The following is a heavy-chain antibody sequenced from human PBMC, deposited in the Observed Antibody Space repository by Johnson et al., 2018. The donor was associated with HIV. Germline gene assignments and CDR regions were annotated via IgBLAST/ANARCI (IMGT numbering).Heavy chain of an antibody. CDR2: IRYDGSNK. CDR3: AKEVPVYSYGYYDAFDI. CDR1: GITFSSYG. J-gene: IGHJ3*02. V-gene: IGHV3-30*02. D-gene: IGHD5-18*01. Sequence: QMLLVESGGGVVQPGGSLRLSCAASGITFSSYGMHWVRQAPGRGLAWVAFIRYDGSNKYYADSVKGRFTISRDNSKNTLDLQMNSLRAEDTAVYYCAKEVPVYSYGYYDAFDIWGQGTMVTVSS.